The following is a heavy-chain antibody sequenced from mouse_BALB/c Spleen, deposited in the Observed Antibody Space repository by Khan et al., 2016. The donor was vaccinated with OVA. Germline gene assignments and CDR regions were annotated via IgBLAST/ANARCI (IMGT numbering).Heavy chain of an antibody. CDR2: IYTYTGAP. CDR1: GYTFTNYG. J-gene: IGHJ4*01. Sequence: QIQLVQSGPELKKPGETVKISCKASGYTFTNYGMNWVKQAPGKGLTWMGWIYTYTGAPTYADDFKGRFAFSLASYASTAYLQLNNLTNEDTATYFCARGSSRAMDYWGQGTSVTGAS. V-gene: IGHV9-3-1*01. D-gene: IGHD1-1*01. CDR3: ARGSSRAMDY.